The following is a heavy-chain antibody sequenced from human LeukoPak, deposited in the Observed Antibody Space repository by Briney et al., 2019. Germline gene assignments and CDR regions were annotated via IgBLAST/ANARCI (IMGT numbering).Heavy chain of an antibody. CDR3: SRPLQTLSTTDYYYCYYMDV. Sequence: GGSLRLSCAASGFTFSGSAMHWVRQASGKGLEWVGRIRSKTNSYATAFAASVKGRFTISRDDSKNTAYLQMNSLKTEDTAVYYCSRPLQTLSTTDYYYCYYMDVWGKGTTVTVSS. CDR2: IRSKTNSYAT. V-gene: IGHV3-73*01. CDR1: GFTFSGSA. J-gene: IGHJ6*03. D-gene: IGHD2/OR15-2a*01.